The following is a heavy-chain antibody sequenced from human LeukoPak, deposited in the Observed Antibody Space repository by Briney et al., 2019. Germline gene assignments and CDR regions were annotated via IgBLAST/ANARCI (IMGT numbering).Heavy chain of an antibody. CDR1: GFTFSPYA. Sequence: GGSLRLSCAASGFTFSPYAMTWVRQAPGKGRDWVSTISGGGGSTYYAASVKGRFTVSRDNSQNTLYLQMNSLPAEDTAVYYCAKKSRCNNDSCYYSPLDYWGQGTLVTVSS. D-gene: IGHD2-15*01. J-gene: IGHJ4*02. CDR3: AKKSRCNNDSCYYSPLDY. CDR2: ISGGGGST. V-gene: IGHV3-23*01.